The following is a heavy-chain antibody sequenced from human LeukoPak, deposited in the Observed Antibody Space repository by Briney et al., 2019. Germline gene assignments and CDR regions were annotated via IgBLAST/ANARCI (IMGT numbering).Heavy chain of an antibody. V-gene: IGHV1-2*06. CDR3: ASSPDVSSWYLVQRFEWFDP. CDR2: INANSGGT. Sequence: ASVKVSCKASGYTFTGYYMHWVRQAPGQGLEWMGRINANSGGTNYAQKFQGRVTMTRDTSISTAYMELSRLRSDDTAVYYCASSPDVSSWYLVQRFEWFDPGGQGTLVTVSS. J-gene: IGHJ5*02. D-gene: IGHD6-13*01. CDR1: GYTFTGYY.